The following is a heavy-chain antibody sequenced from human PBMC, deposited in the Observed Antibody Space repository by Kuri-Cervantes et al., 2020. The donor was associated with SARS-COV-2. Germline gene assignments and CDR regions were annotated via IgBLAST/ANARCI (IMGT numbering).Heavy chain of an antibody. CDR2: IRSKANSYAT. CDR1: GFTFSGSA. V-gene: IGHV3-73*01. D-gene: IGHD7-27*01. Sequence: GGSLRLSCAASGFTFSGSAMHWVRQASGKGLEWVGRIRSKANSYATAYAASVKGRFTISRDDSKNTAYLQMNSLRAEDTAVYYCAKGLGLYYFDYWGQGTLVTVSS. J-gene: IGHJ4*02. CDR3: AKGLGLYYFDY.